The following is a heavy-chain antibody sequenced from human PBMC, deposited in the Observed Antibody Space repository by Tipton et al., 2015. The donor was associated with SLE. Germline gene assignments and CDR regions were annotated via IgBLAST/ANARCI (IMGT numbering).Heavy chain of an antibody. Sequence: TLSLTCTVSGGSISSYYWSWIRQPAGKGLEWIGRIYTSGSTNYNPSLKSRVIISIDTSKNQCSLKLSSVTAADTAVYYCARHAGDYACFDSWGQGILVTVSS. CDR3: ARHAGDYACFDS. CDR1: GGSISSYY. D-gene: IGHD4-17*01. CDR2: IYTSGST. J-gene: IGHJ4*02. V-gene: IGHV4-4*07.